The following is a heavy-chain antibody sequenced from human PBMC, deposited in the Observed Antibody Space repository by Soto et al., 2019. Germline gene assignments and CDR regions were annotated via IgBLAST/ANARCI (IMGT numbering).Heavy chain of an antibody. V-gene: IGHV3-23*01. D-gene: IGHD4-4*01. CDR2: ISGSGGST. J-gene: IGHJ6*02. Sequence: PGGSLRLSCAASGFTFSSYAMSWVRQAPGKGLEWVSAISGSGGSTYYADSVKGRFTISRDNSKNTLYLQMNSLRAEDTAVYYCAKVEESLTTWLYYYYGMDVWGQGTTVTVSS. CDR1: GFTFSSYA. CDR3: AKVEESLTTWLYYYYGMDV.